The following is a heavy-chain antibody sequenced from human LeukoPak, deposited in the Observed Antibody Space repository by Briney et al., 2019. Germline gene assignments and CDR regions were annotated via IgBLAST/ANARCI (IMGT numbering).Heavy chain of an antibody. Sequence: EGSLRLSCAASGFTFSNYAMHWVRQAPGKGLKWVAVISYDGSNKYYADSVKGRFTISRDNSRNTLYLQMNNLRAEDTAVYYCASPIVGTTTYDAFAIWGQGTMVTVSS. CDR3: ASPIVGTTTYDAFAI. V-gene: IGHV3-30*04. J-gene: IGHJ3*02. CDR1: GFTFSNYA. D-gene: IGHD1-26*01. CDR2: ISYDGSNK.